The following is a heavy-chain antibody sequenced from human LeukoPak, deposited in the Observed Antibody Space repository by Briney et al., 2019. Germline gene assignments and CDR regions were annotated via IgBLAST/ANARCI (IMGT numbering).Heavy chain of an antibody. D-gene: IGHD3-10*01. CDR2: IIPILGIA. V-gene: IGHV1-69*04. CDR3: ARDFSGRGVIYFQH. Sequence: SVKVSCKVSGYTLTELSMHWVRQAPGKGLEWMGRIIPILGIANYAQKFQGRVTITADKSTSTAYMELSSLRSEDTAVYYCARDFSGRGVIYFQHWGQGTLVTVSS. CDR1: GYTLTELS. J-gene: IGHJ1*01.